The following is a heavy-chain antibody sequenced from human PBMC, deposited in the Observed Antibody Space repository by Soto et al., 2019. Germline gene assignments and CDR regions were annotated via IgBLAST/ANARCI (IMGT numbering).Heavy chain of an antibody. V-gene: IGHV1-69*13. CDR1: GGTFSSYA. CDR3: ARARLYSNALSGYYYYYMDV. CDR2: IIPIFGTA. Sequence: ASVKVSCKASGGTFSSYAISWVRQAPGQGLEWMGGIIPIFGTANYAQKFQGRVTITADESTSTAYMELSSLRSEDTAVYYCARARLYSNALSGYYYYYMDVWGKGTTVTVSS. J-gene: IGHJ6*03. D-gene: IGHD4-4*01.